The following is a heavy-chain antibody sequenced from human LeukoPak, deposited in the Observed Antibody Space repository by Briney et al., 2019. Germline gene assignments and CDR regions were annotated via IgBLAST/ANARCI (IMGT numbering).Heavy chain of an antibody. J-gene: IGHJ4*02. CDR1: GFTFSVYS. D-gene: IGHD1-26*01. V-gene: IGHV3-64*01. CDR3: ARDTDGSLDY. Sequence: GGSLRLSCAGSGFTFSVYSMHWVRQAPGRGLEYVSAINPNGDSTYYANSVKGRFTISRDNSKNLLYVQMNSLRADDTAIYYCARDTDGSLDYWGQGILVTVAS. CDR2: INPNGDST.